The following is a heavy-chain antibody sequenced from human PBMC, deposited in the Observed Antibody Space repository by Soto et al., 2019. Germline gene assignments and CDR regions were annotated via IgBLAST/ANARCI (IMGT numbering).Heavy chain of an antibody. D-gene: IGHD3-10*01. J-gene: IGHJ4*02. CDR1: VYTFTSYD. V-gene: IGHV1-8*01. CDR2: MNPNSGNT. CDR3: ARGLITMVRLFVY. Sequence: ASGKVSCKASVYTFTSYDINWVRQATGQGLEWMGWMNPNSGNTGYAQKFQGRVTMTRNTSISTAYMELSSLRSEDTAVYYCARGLITMVRLFVYWGQGTLVTVSS.